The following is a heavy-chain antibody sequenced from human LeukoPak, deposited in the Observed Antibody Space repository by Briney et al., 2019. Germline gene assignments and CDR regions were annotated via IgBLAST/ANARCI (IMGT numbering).Heavy chain of an antibody. J-gene: IGHJ4*02. CDR2: INPNSGGT. D-gene: IGHD5-12*01. CDR3: ARAGGNSGYDLDY. Sequence: ASVKVSCKASGYTFTGYYMHWVRQAPGQGLEWTGWINPNSGGTNYAQKFQGRVTMTRDTSISTAYMELSRLRSDDTAVYYCARAGGNSGYDLDYWGQGTLVTVSS. V-gene: IGHV1-2*02. CDR1: GYTFTGYY.